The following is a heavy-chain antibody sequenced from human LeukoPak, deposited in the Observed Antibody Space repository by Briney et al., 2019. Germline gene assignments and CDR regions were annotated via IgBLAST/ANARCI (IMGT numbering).Heavy chain of an antibody. CDR1: GGSFSGYY. CDR3: ARPYRTGWFGAFDI. Sequence: KPSETLSLTCAVYGGSFSGYYWSWIRQTPGKGLEWIGEINHSGSTNYNPSLKSRVTISLDTSKNQFSLKLSSVTAADTAVYYCARPYRTGWFGAFDIWGQGTMVTVSS. V-gene: IGHV4-34*01. D-gene: IGHD6-19*01. CDR2: INHSGST. J-gene: IGHJ3*02.